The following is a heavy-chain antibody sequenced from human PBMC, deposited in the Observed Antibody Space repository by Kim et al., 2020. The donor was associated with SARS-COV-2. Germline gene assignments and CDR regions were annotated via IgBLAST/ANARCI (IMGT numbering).Heavy chain of an antibody. CDR3: ARGLGALTIVGVVIVYWLDP. CDR2: IYYSGST. J-gene: IGHJ5*02. Sequence: SETLSLTCTVSGGSISSGGYYWSWIRQHPGKGLEWIVYIYYSGSTYYNPSLKGRVTISVDTSKNQFSLKLSSVTAADTAVYYCARGLGALTIVGVVIVYWLDPWGQGTLVTVSS. CDR1: GGSISSGGYY. V-gene: IGHV4-31*03. D-gene: IGHD3-3*01.